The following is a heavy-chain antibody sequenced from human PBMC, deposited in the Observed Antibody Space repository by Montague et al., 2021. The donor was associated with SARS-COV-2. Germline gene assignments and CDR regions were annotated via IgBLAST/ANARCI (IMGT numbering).Heavy chain of an antibody. Sequence: SLRLSCAASGFTFSSSWMSWVRQSPGKGLEWVAIMKYDGSEKYYVDSVKGRFTISRDNARRSVFLQMNSLGAEDTAVYFCARDPNSSGGNMESFWGRGTLVSVSS. CDR1: GFTFSSSW. V-gene: IGHV3-7*01. J-gene: IGHJ4*01. CDR3: ARDPNSSGGNMESF. D-gene: IGHD6-19*01. CDR2: MKYDGSEK.